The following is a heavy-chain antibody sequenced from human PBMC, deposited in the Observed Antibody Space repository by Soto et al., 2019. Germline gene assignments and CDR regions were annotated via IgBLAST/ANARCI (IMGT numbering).Heavy chain of an antibody. J-gene: IGHJ6*03. V-gene: IGHV4-34*01. D-gene: IGHD3-10*01. CDR3: GGGRHYGSGSYSIRSGFQYYFYIDV. CDR1: GASLSGYY. Sequence: QVQLQQWGAGLLKPSETLSLTCAVYGASLSGYYWTWIRQSPGKGLAWITEINESGSPNYSPSRESRVTISIVTSKKQFYLTLSSVTDAETAVYYCGGGRHYGSGSYSIRSGFQYYFYIDVWGKGTMVTVAS. CDR2: INESGSP.